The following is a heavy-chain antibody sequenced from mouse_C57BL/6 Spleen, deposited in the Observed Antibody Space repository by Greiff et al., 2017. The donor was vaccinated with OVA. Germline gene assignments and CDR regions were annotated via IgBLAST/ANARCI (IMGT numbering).Heavy chain of an antibody. CDR2: IWSGGST. Sequence: VQLQQSGPGLVQPSQSLSITCTVSGFSLTSYGVHWVRQSPGKGLEWLGVIWSGGSTDYNAAFISRLSISKDNSKSQVFFKMNSLQADDTAIYYCARLNYGDWYFDVWGTGTTVTVSS. D-gene: IGHD1-1*01. J-gene: IGHJ1*03. V-gene: IGHV2-2*01. CDR3: ARLNYGDWYFDV. CDR1: GFSLTSYG.